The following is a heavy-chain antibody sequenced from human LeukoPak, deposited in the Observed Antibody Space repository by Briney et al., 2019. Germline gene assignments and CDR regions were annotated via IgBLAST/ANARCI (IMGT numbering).Heavy chain of an antibody. D-gene: IGHD5-18*01. Sequence: GGSLRLSCAASGFTFSSYGMHWVRQAPGKGLEWVAFIRYDGGNKYYADSVKGRFTISRDNSKNTLYLQMNSLRAEDTAVYYCANLGYSYGDYWGQGTLVTVSS. CDR3: ANLGYSYGDY. CDR1: GFTFSSYG. J-gene: IGHJ4*02. V-gene: IGHV3-30*02. CDR2: IRYDGGNK.